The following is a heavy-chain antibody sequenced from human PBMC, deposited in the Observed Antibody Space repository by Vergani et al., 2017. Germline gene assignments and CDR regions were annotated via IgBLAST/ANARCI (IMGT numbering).Heavy chain of an antibody. V-gene: IGHV3-9*01. CDR2: INWNSGSI. CDR1: GFTFDDYA. CDR3: AKDSDYYYYYYYMDV. Sequence: EVQLVESGGGLVQPGRSLRLFCAASGFTFDDYAMHWVRQAPGKGLEWVSGINWNSGSIGYADSVKGRFTISRDNAKNSLYLQMNSLRAEDTALYYCAKDSDYYYYYYYMDVWGKGTTVTVSS. J-gene: IGHJ6*03.